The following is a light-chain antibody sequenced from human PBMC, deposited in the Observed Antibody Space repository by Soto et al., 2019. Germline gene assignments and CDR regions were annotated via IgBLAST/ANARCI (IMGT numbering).Light chain of an antibody. CDR3: QQYNSYPET. V-gene: IGKV1-5*03. J-gene: IGKJ1*01. Sequence: DIQMNHXXSTLCASVGDRGTIXARASQSISSWLAWYQQKPGKAPKLLIYKASSLESGVPSRFSGSGSGTEFTLTISSLQPDDFATYYCQQYNSYPETFGQRTKVDIK. CDR2: KAS. CDR1: QSISSW.